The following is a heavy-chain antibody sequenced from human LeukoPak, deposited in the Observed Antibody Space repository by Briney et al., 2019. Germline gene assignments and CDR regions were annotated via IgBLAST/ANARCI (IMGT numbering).Heavy chain of an antibody. CDR1: GFTFSSYW. J-gene: IGHJ4*02. CDR3: ARDTSRNDLDY. CDR2: INQDGSAE. Sequence: GGSLRLPCAASGFTFSSYWMNWVRQAPGKGPEWVANINQDGSAEYSVDSVKGRFTISRDNAKNSLYLQMNSLRAEDTAVYYCARDTSRNDLDYWGQGALVTVSS. V-gene: IGHV3-7*04. D-gene: IGHD1-1*01.